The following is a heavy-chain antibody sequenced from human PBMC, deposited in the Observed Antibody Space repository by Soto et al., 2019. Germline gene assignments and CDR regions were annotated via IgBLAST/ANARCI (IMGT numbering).Heavy chain of an antibody. CDR1: GFSFNSYA. Sequence: EQLVESGGGVFQPGQSLRVSCVASGFSFNSYAMHWVRQAPGKGLEWVAVISFDGSNQYYADSVKGRYSISRDNSKNTLYLQMDSLGAEDAAVYHCVRVCRVRVMISVCMDVWGQGTTVTVSS. CDR3: VRVCRVRVMISVCMDV. J-gene: IGHJ6*02. CDR2: ISFDGSNQ. V-gene: IGHV3-33*05. D-gene: IGHD2-8*01.